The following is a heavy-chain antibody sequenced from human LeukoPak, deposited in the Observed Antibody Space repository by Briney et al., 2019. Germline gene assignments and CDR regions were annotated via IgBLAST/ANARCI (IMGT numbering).Heavy chain of an antibody. CDR2: IYYSGST. D-gene: IGHD6-13*01. CDR3: ARVGSSWYDFDY. CDR1: GGSISSYY. V-gene: IGHV4-59*12. Sequence: PSETLSLTCTVSGGSISSYYWSWIRQPPGKGLEWIGYIYYSGSTYYNPSLRSRVSISVDTSKNQFSLNLSSVTAADTAFYYCARVGSSWYDFDYWGQGTLVTVSS. J-gene: IGHJ4*02.